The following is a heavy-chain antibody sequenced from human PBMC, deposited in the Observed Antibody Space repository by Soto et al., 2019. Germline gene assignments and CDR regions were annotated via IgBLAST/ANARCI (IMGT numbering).Heavy chain of an antibody. Sequence: SETLSLTCSVSGGSISGSYWSWIRQSPGKGLEWLGYVHYTGSTNYSPSLRSRVSISVDTSKNEFSLRLSSVTAADTAVCFCARSVAVPGAHIDYWGQGTQVTVSS. V-gene: IGHV4-59*01. CDR1: GGSISGSY. CDR3: ARSVAVPGAHIDY. J-gene: IGHJ4*02. CDR2: VHYTGST. D-gene: IGHD6-19*01.